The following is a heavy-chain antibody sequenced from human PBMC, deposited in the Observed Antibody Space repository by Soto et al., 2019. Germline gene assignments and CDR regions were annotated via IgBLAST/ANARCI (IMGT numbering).Heavy chain of an antibody. Sequence: PSETLSLTCAVSGGSFSGYIWTWIRQTPGKGLQWIGYIYYSGSTNYNPSLKSRVTISVDTSKNQFSLKMSSVTAADTAVYYCARLATRYYFDYWGQGTLVTVSS. CDR3: ARLATRYYFDY. CDR1: GGSFSGYI. V-gene: IGHV4-59*01. D-gene: IGHD1-1*01. CDR2: IYYSGST. J-gene: IGHJ4*02.